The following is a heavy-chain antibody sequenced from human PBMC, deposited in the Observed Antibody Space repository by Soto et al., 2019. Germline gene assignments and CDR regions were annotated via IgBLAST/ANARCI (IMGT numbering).Heavy chain of an antibody. CDR3: AGTYCSSTSCKNWFDP. Sequence: QVQLQQWGAGLLKPSETLSLTCAVYGGSFSGYYWSWIRQPPGKGREWIGEINHSGSTNYNPSLKSRVTISVDTSKNQFSLKLSSVTAADTAVYYCAGTYCSSTSCKNWFDPWGQGTLVTVSS. CDR2: INHSGST. V-gene: IGHV4-34*01. CDR1: GGSFSGYY. J-gene: IGHJ5*02. D-gene: IGHD2-2*01.